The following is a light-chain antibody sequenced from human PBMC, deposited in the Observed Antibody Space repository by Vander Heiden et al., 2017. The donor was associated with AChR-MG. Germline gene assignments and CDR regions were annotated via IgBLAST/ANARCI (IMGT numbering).Light chain of an antibody. Sequence: QSVLTQPPSVSGAPGQRVTIPRTWSSSNVGAGYDVHWYQQLPGAAPKLLIYDDSNRPSGVPDRFSGSKSGTSASLAITGLQAEDEADYYCQSYDSSLSGVVFGGGTKLTVL. CDR2: DDS. CDR1: SSNVGAGYD. V-gene: IGLV1-40*01. J-gene: IGLJ2*01. CDR3: QSYDSSLSGVV.